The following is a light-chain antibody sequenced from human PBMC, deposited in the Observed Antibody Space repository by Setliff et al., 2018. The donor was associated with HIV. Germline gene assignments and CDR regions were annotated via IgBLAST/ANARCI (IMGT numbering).Light chain of an antibody. J-gene: IGLJ1*01. CDR1: SSDVGGYNY. CDR2: DDS. Sequence: QSVLTQPASVSGSPGQSITISCTGTSSDVGGYNYVSWYQQHPGKAPKLMIYDDSKRPSGVSNRFSGSKSGNTASLTISGLQAEDEADYYCSSYTSSSTRVFGTGTKVTVL. CDR3: SSYTSSSTRV. V-gene: IGLV2-14*01.